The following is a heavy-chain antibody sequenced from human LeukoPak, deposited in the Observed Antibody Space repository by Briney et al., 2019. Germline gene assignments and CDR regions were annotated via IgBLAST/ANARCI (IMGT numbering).Heavy chain of an antibody. J-gene: IGHJ4*02. CDR3: AEDMRFDWTPYYFDY. V-gene: IGHV3-23*01. CDR1: GFTFSSYA. Sequence: HPGGSLRLSCAASGFTFSSYAMSWVRQAPGKGLEWVSAISGSGGSTYYADSVKGRFTISRDNSKNTLYLQMNSLRAEDTAVYYCAEDMRFDWTPYYFDYWGQGTLVTVSS. CDR2: ISGSGGST. D-gene: IGHD3-9*01.